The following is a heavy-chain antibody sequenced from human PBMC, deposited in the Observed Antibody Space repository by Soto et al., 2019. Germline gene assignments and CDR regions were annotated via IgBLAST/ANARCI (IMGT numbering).Heavy chain of an antibody. Sequence: SETLSLTCTVSGGSISSYYWSWIRQPAGKGLEWIGRIYTSGSTNYNPSLKSRVTMSVDTSKNQFSLKLSSVTAADTAVYYCARDHRSSGWYRGYVMDVCGQGSTVTVSS. CDR1: GGSISSYY. J-gene: IGHJ6*02. D-gene: IGHD6-19*01. CDR3: ARDHRSSGWYRGYVMDV. CDR2: IYTSGST. V-gene: IGHV4-4*07.